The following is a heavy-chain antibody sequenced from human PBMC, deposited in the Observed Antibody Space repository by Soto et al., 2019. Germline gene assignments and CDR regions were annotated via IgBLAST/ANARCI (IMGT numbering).Heavy chain of an antibody. Sequence: PGGSLRVSCVASGFTFSAYAMTWVRQAPGRGLEWVSSITVGGDVTTYADSVRGRFTISRDNSKNTLYLQMNSLRAEDTAVYYWMRDPNGDYRGAFDSWGQGTLVSVSS. CDR2: ITVGGDVT. J-gene: IGHJ3*01. V-gene: IGHV3-23*01. CDR1: GFTFSAYA. CDR3: MRDPNGDYRGAFDS. D-gene: IGHD4-17*01.